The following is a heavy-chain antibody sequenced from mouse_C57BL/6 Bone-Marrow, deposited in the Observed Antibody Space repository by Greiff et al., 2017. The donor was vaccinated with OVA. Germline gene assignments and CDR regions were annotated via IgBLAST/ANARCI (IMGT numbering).Heavy chain of an antibody. CDR3: AREGDGGDYFDY. J-gene: IGHJ2*01. D-gene: IGHD3-3*01. CDR2: ISYSGST. V-gene: IGHV3-1*01. CDR1: GYSITSGYD. Sequence: DVMLVESGPGMVKPSQSLSLTCTVTGYSITSGYDWHWIRHFPGNKLEWMGYISYSGSTNYNPSLKSRISITHDTSKNHFFLKLNSVTTEDTATYYCAREGDGGDYFDYWGQGTTLTVSS.